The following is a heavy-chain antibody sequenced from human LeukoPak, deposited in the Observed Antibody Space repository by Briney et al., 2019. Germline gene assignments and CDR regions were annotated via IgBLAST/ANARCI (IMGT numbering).Heavy chain of an antibody. CDR3: ARDIGSSGLENWFDP. D-gene: IGHD3-22*01. CDR2: IYYSGST. CDR1: GGSISSYY. V-gene: IGHV4-59*01. Sequence: PSETLSLTCTVSGGSISSYYWSWIRQPPGKGLEWIGDIYYSGSTNYNPSLKSRVTISVDTSKNQFSLKLSSVTAADTAVYYCARDIGSSGLENWFDPWGQGTLVTVSS. J-gene: IGHJ5*02.